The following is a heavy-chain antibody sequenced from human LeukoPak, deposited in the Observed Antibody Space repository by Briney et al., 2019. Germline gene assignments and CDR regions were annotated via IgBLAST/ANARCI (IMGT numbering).Heavy chain of an antibody. CDR1: GYTFTSYY. Sequence: ASVKVSCKASGYTFTSYYMHWVRQAPEQGLEWMGIINPSGGSTSYAQKFQGRVTMTRDTSTSTVYMELSSVTAADTAVYYCARGNYGSGSYYMGAYYFDYWGQGTLVTVSS. D-gene: IGHD3-10*01. V-gene: IGHV1-46*01. CDR3: ARGNYGSGSYYMGAYYFDY. CDR2: INPSGGST. J-gene: IGHJ4*02.